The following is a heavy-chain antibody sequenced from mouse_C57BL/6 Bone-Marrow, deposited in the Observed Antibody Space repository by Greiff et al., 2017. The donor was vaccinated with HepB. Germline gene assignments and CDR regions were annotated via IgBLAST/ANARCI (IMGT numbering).Heavy chain of an antibody. Sequence: QVQLQQPGTELVKPGASVKLSCKASGYTFTSYWMHWVKQRPGQGLEWIGNINPSNGGTNYNEKFKSKATLTVDKSSSTAYMHLSSLTSEDSAVYDCARPVVAHYYAMDYWGQGTSVTVSS. V-gene: IGHV1-53*01. CDR3: ARPVVAHYYAMDY. CDR1: GYTFTSYW. CDR2: INPSNGGT. J-gene: IGHJ4*01. D-gene: IGHD1-1*01.